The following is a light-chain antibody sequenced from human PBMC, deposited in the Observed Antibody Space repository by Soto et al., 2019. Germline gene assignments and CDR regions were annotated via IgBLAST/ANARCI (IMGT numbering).Light chain of an antibody. CDR2: GAS. J-gene: IGKJ1*01. CDR1: QSVSSN. V-gene: IGKV3-20*01. CDR3: QQYRDSRT. Sequence: EIVLTQSPATLSVSPAERATLSCRASQSVSSNLAWYQQKPGQAPRLLIYGASSRASGIPDRLSGTGSETDFTLTINRLEPEDFAVYYCQQYRDSRTFGQGTKVDIK.